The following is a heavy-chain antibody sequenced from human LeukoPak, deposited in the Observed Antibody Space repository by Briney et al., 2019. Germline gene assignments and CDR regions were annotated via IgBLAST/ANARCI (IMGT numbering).Heavy chain of an antibody. CDR1: GFTFDHYA. CDR3: VKGVVYDGSGYFHLDY. Sequence: GGSLRLSCAASGFTFDHYAMHWVRRAPGKGPEWVSLVSVNADSTYYADSVRGRFTISRDNNNNSLYLQMHSLRTDDTALYYCVKGVVYDGSGYFHLDYWGQGTLVTVSS. D-gene: IGHD3-22*01. CDR2: VSVNADST. V-gene: IGHV3-43*02. J-gene: IGHJ4*02.